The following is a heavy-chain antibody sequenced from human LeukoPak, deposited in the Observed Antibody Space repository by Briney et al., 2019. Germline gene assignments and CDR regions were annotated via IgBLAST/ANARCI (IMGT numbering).Heavy chain of an antibody. V-gene: IGHV1-69*13. D-gene: IGHD5-24*01. Sequence: SVKVSCKASGGTFSSYAISWVRQAPGQGLEWMGGVIPIFGTANYAQKFQGRVTITADESTRKASMELSSMRSEDTGVYYCARDKMAYYYYYMDVWGKGTTVTVSS. CDR1: GGTFSSYA. CDR2: VIPIFGTA. CDR3: ARDKMAYYYYYMDV. J-gene: IGHJ6*03.